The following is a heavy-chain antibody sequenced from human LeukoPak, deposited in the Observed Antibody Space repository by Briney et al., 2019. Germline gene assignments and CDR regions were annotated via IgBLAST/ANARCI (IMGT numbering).Heavy chain of an antibody. Sequence: GGSLRLSCAASGFTFSSYWMPWVRQAPGKGLVWVSRINSDGSSTSYADSVKGRFTISRDNAKNTLYLQMNSLRAEDTAVYYCARDSIMITFGGVIAPLDYWGQGTLVTVSS. CDR2: INSDGSST. J-gene: IGHJ4*02. CDR3: ARDSIMITFGGVIAPLDY. CDR1: GFTFSSYW. V-gene: IGHV3-74*01. D-gene: IGHD3-16*02.